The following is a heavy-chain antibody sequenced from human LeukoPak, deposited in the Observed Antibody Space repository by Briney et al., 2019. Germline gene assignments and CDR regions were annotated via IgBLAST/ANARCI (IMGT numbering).Heavy chain of an antibody. CDR3: AKEEEYYYDSSGYYSVY. CDR1: GFTFSSYA. Sequence: GGSLRLSCAASGFTFSSYAMSWVRQAPGKGLEWVSAISGSGGSTYYADSVKGRFTISRDNSKNTLYLQMNSLRAEDTAVYYCAKEEEYYYDSSGYYSVYWGQGTLVTVSS. V-gene: IGHV3-23*01. D-gene: IGHD3-22*01. J-gene: IGHJ4*02. CDR2: ISGSGGST.